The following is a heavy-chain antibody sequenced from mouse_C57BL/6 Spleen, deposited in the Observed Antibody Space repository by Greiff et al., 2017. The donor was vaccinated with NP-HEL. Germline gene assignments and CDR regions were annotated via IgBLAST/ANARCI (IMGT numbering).Heavy chain of an antibody. V-gene: IGHV3-6*01. CDR3: AREDDGYVLDY. CDR1: GYSITSGYY. Sequence: EVQLVESGPGLVKPSQSLSLTCSVTGYSITSGYYWNWIRQFPGNKLEWMGYISYDGSNNYNPSLKNRISITRDTSKNQFFLKLNSVTTEDTATYCCAREDDGYVLDYWGQGTTLTVSS. D-gene: IGHD2-3*01. CDR2: ISYDGSN. J-gene: IGHJ2*01.